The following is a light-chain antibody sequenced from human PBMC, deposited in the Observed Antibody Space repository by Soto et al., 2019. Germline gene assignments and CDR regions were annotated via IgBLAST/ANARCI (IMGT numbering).Light chain of an antibody. CDR2: TNN. Sequence: QSVLSQPPSASGTPGQRVTISCSGSSSNIGDNTVNWYKQLPGAAPKLLIYTNNQRPAGAPDRISGSKSGTSVSLAISGLQSEDEADYYCATWDDSLNGWVFGGGTKVTVL. CDR1: SSNIGDNT. J-gene: IGLJ3*02. V-gene: IGLV1-44*01. CDR3: ATWDDSLNGWV.